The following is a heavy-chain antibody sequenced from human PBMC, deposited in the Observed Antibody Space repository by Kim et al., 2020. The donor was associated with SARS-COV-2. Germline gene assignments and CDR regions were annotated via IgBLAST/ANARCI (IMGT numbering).Heavy chain of an antibody. J-gene: IGHJ4*02. D-gene: IGHD3-10*01. Sequence: SVKVSCKASGGTFSSYAISWVRQAPGQGLEWMGGIIPIFGTANYAQKFQGRVTITADESTSTAYMELSSLRSEDTAVYYCARNLYGSGSFFDYWGQGTLVTVSS. CDR2: IIPIFGTA. CDR1: GGTFSSYA. V-gene: IGHV1-69*13. CDR3: ARNLYGSGSFFDY.